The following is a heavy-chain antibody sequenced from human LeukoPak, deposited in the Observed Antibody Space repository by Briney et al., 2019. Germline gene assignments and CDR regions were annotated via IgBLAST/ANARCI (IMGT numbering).Heavy chain of an antibody. CDR3: ARDENGYVWGSFRT. J-gene: IGHJ5*02. D-gene: IGHD3-16*02. CDR2: IYYSGST. V-gene: IGHV4-39*07. CDR1: GGSISSSSYY. Sequence: SETLSLTCTVSGGSISSSSYYWGWIRQPPGKGLEWIGNIYYSGSTYYNPSLESRVTMSLDTSKNQFSLKLSSVTAADTAVYYCARDENGYVWGSFRTWGQGTLVTVSS.